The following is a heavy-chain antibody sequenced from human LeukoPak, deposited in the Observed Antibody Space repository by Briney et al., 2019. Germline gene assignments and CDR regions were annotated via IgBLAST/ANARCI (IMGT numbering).Heavy chain of an antibody. CDR1: GDSISTYY. V-gene: IGHV4-4*07. CDR2: IYTSGST. J-gene: IGHJ6*02. CDR3: AREGCSSTSCYPYGMDV. D-gene: IGHD2-2*01. Sequence: SETLSLTCTVSGDSISTYYWSWIRQPAGKGLEWIGHIYTSGSTRYNPSLKSRVTMSVDTSKNQFSLKLSSVTAADTAVYYCAREGCSSTSCYPYGMDVWGQGTTVTVSS.